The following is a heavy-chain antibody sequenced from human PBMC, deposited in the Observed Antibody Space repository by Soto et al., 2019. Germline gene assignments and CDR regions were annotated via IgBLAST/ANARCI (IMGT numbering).Heavy chain of an antibody. D-gene: IGHD2-15*01. CDR3: TKDLLTPLETFLYDYYYYMDV. V-gene: IGHV3-23*01. CDR2: ISGSGGST. CDR1: GFTFSSYA. Sequence: EVQLLESGGGLVQPGGSLRLSCAASGFTFSSYAMSWVRQAPGKGLEWVSAISGSGGSTYYADSVKGRFTISRDNFKNTLYLQMNSLRAEDTAVYYCTKDLLTPLETFLYDYYYYMDVWGKGTTVTVSS. J-gene: IGHJ6*03.